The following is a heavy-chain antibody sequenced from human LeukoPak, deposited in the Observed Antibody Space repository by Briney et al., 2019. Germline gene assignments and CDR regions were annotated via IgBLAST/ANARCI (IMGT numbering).Heavy chain of an antibody. D-gene: IGHD3-16*02. CDR1: GYSISRSFY. J-gene: IGHJ5*02. CDR2: IYHSGNT. V-gene: IGHV4-38-2*02. Sequence: SETLSLTCSVSGYSISRSFYWAWIRPPPGKGLEWIGSIYHSGNTYYNPSLRSRVTLSVDTSKNQFSLKLYSMTAADTAVYYCARDYPFDPWGQGTLVTVSS. CDR3: ARDYPFDP.